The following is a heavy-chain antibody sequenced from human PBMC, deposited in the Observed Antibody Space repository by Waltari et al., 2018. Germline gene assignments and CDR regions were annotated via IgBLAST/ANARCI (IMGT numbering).Heavy chain of an antibody. V-gene: IGHV4-4*07. D-gene: IGHD6-13*01. Sequence: QVQLQESGPGLVKPSETLSLTCTVSGGSISSYYWSWIRQPAGKGLEWIGRIYTSGSTHYHPSLKSRVPMSVDTSKNQFSLKLSSVTAADTAVYYCARDFIAAETPYMDVWGKGTSVTISS. J-gene: IGHJ6*03. CDR3: ARDFIAAETPYMDV. CDR2: IYTSGST. CDR1: GGSISSYY.